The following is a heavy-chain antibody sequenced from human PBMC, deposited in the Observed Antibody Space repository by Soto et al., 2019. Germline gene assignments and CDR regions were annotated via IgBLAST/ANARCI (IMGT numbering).Heavy chain of an antibody. V-gene: IGHV4-59*08. J-gene: IGHJ6*02. CDR3: ARQGFGPLHGLVDV. CDR1: GGSISSYY. D-gene: IGHD3-10*01. Sequence: QVQLQESGPGLVKPSETLSLSCTVSGGSISSYYWSWFRQSPGKRMEWIGYVHHSWGSSYNPSLQSRVAISRDTPRSQFSLKVTSVTATDPAVYYCARQGFGPLHGLVDVWGQGTTVTVSS. CDR2: VHHSWGS.